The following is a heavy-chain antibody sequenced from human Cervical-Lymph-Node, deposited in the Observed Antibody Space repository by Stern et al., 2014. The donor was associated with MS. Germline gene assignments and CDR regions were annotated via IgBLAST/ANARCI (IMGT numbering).Heavy chain of an antibody. CDR3: TTDCGQDTSMVNVDF. CDR2: IKSKIDGGTT. D-gene: IGHD5-18*01. Sequence: EVHLVESGGGVVKPGGSLRLSCAASRFTFSYAWMSWVRQAPGKGLEWVGRIKSKIDGGTTDYAAPVKGRFIISRDDSKNTLYLQMISLKTEDTAMYYCTTDCGQDTSMVNVDFWGQGTLVTVSS. J-gene: IGHJ4*02. V-gene: IGHV3-15*01. CDR1: RFTFSYAW.